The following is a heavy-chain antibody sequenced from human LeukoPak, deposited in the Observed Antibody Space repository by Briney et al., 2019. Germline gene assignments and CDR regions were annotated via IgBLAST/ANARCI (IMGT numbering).Heavy chain of an antibody. J-gene: IGHJ3*02. D-gene: IGHD1-26*01. CDR1: GYTFGDYA. CDR3: TRRRESELPRAFDI. V-gene: IGHV3-49*04. CDR2: IRSKAYGGTT. Sequence: GGSLRLSCIVSGYTFGDYAVTWVRQAPGKGLEWVGFIRSKAYGGTTEYAASVKGRFTISRDDAKSIAYLQMNSLKTEDTAVYYCTRRRESELPRAFDIWGQGTMVTVSS.